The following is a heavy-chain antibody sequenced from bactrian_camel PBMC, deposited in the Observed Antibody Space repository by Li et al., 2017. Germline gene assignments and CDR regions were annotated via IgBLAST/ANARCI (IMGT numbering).Heavy chain of an antibody. J-gene: IGHJ4*01. CDR1: GDTIGRYC. Sequence: VQLVESGGGSVQVGGSLTLSCVAPGDTIGRYCMGWFRQIPDKEREGVAGIESDGSTSYADSVKGRFTISQDATKDTVHLQMTQLRPEDTAMYYCAVYTPAFRGPGDYVCASGFQPGRKKDYGQGTQVTVS. CDR2: IESDGST. V-gene: IGHV3S9*01. D-gene: IGHD4*01.